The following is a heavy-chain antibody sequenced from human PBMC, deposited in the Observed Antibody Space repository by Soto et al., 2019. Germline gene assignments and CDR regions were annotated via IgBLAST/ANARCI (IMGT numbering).Heavy chain of an antibody. J-gene: IGHJ6*02. CDR3: ARGGCSSTSCYYYYGMDV. Sequence: SETLSLTCTVSGGSISSYYWSWIRQPPGKGLEWIGYIYYSGSTNYNPSLKSRVTISVDTSKNQFSLKLSSVTATDTAVYYCARGGCSSTSCYYYYGMDVWGQGTTVTVS. CDR2: IYYSGST. V-gene: IGHV4-59*01. CDR1: GGSISSYY. D-gene: IGHD2-2*01.